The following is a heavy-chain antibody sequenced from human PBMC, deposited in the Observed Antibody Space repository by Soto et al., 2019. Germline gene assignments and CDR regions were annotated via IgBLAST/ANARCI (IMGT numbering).Heavy chain of an antibody. V-gene: IGHV3-48*02. D-gene: IGHD3-22*01. CDR3: VRDDRWAFDF. Sequence: EVHLVESGGGLVQPGGSLRVSCAASGFTFSNYAMNWVRQAPGKGLEWVSYISIGSGSIFYADSVKGRFTISRDDAKNSLYLQMNTLRDEVTAVYYCVRDDRWAFDFLVQGTMVTVSS. CDR2: ISIGSGSI. J-gene: IGHJ3*01. CDR1: GFTFSNYA.